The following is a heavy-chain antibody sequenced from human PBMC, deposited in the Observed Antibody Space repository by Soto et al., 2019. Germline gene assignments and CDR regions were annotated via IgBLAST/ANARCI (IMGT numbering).Heavy chain of an antibody. CDR1: GVTFSNFP. V-gene: IGHV1-69*01. J-gene: IGHJ5*02. CDR2: IIPIFGTT. CDR3: ANGEGISWYFWFDP. D-gene: IGHD6-13*01. Sequence: QVPLVQSGAEVKKPGSSVKVSCKASGVTFSNFPISGLRQAPGKGREWMGGIIPIFGTTNYAQKFRGRITITADEATSTASMELSSLISEEPAVYYCANGEGISWYFWFDPWDQGSLVTVAS.